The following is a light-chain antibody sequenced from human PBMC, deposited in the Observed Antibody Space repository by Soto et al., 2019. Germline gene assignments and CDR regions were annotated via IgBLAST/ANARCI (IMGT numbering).Light chain of an antibody. J-gene: IGKJ1*01. Sequence: ETVLTQSPGTLSLSPGERATLSCRASQSLGSDYLAWYQQKPGQAPRLLIYGVSSRATDIPDRFSGSGSGTDFTFSFSSLVQEDFAMYYCQLYGTSRAFGQGTKV. CDR3: QLYGTSRA. CDR2: GVS. CDR1: QSLGSDY. V-gene: IGKV3-20*01.